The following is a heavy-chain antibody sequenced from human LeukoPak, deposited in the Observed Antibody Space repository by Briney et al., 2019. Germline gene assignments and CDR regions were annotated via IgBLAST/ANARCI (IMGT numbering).Heavy chain of an antibody. V-gene: IGHV3-7*01. D-gene: IGHD4-23*01. CDR3: ARGRPGGNNPYYYYYMDV. J-gene: IGHJ6*03. CDR2: IKEDGSEK. Sequence: PGGSLRLSCAASGLTFSSSWMSWVRQAPGKGLEWVANIKEDGSEKYYVDSVKGRFTISRDNAKNSLYLQMNSLRAEDTAVYYCARGRPGGNNPYYYYYMDVWGKGTTVTISS. CDR1: GLTFSSSW.